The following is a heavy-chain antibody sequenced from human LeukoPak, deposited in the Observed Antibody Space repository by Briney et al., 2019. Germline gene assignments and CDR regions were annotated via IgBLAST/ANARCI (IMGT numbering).Heavy chain of an antibody. D-gene: IGHD1-26*01. CDR3: AREGARWEPSFSAFDI. CDR2: IYYSGST. V-gene: IGHV4-59*01. CDR1: GGSISGYY. Sequence: SETLSLICTVSGGSISGYYWSWIRQPPGKGLEWIGYIYYSGSTSYNSSLKSRVTISVDTSKNQFSLKLSSVTAADTAVYYCAREGARWEPSFSAFDIWGQGTMVTVSS. J-gene: IGHJ3*02.